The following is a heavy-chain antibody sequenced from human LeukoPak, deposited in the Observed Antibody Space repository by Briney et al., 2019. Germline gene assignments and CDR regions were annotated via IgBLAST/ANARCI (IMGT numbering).Heavy chain of an antibody. CDR3: ARKRSYSSSWYVGYYYYYMDV. CDR1: GFTFDDYA. CDR2: ISWNSGSI. V-gene: IGHV3-9*01. D-gene: IGHD6-13*01. Sequence: GGSLRLSCAASGFTFDDYAMHWVRQAPGKGLEWVSGISWNSGSIGYADSVKGRFTISRDNAKNSLYLQMNSLRAEDTALYYCARKRSYSSSWYVGYYYYYMDVWGKGTTVTVSS. J-gene: IGHJ6*03.